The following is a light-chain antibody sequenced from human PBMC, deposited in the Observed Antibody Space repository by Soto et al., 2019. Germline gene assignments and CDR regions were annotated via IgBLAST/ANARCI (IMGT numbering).Light chain of an antibody. CDR2: DAP. CDR1: QGISSA. CDR3: QQFNNYPVT. J-gene: IGKJ5*01. V-gene: IGKV1D-13*01. Sequence: AIQLTQSPSSLSASVGDRVTITCRASQGISSALAWYQQKPGKAPKLLIYDAPSLESGVPSRFSGSGSGTDFTLTISSLQPEDFATYYCQQFNNYPVTFGQGTRLEIK.